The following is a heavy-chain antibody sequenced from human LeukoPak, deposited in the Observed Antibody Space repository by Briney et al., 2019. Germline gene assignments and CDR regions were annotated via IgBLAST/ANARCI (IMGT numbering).Heavy chain of an antibody. CDR2: ITDRSNTI. Sequence: PGGSLRLSCAASGFNFSSYSMNWVRQAPGKGPEWVSYITDRSNTIYYTDSVKGRFTISRDNVKNSLYLQLNSLRAEDTAVYYCATDRYDTSGYSYGGYFYYMDVWGKGTTVTVSS. D-gene: IGHD3-22*01. J-gene: IGHJ6*03. CDR3: ATDRYDTSGYSYGGYFYYMDV. V-gene: IGHV3-48*01. CDR1: GFNFSSYS.